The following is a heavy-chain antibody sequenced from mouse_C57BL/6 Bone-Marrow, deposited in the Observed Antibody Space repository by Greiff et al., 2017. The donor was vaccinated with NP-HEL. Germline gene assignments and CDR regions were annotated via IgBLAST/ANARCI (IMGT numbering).Heavy chain of an antibody. CDR2: ISDGGSYT. CDR3: ASGDSSGYPYAMDY. Sequence: EVQVVESGGGLVKPGGSLKLSCAASGFTFSSYAMSWVRQTPEQRLEWVATISDGGSYTYYPDNVKGRFTIARDNAKNNLYLQMSHLKSEDTAMYYCASGDSSGYPYAMDYWGQGTSVTVSS. CDR1: GFTFSSYA. D-gene: IGHD3-2*02. V-gene: IGHV5-4*01. J-gene: IGHJ4*01.